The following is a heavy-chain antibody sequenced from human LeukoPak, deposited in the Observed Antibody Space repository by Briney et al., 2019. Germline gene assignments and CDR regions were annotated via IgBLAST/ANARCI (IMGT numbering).Heavy chain of an antibody. CDR2: IYYSGST. V-gene: IGHV4-59*12. D-gene: IGHD4-4*01. J-gene: IGHJ4*02. CDR3: ASALDYSNYYFDY. Sequence: PSETLSLTCTVSGGSISSYYWSWIRQPPGKGLEWIGYIYYSGSTNYNPSLKSRVTISVDTSKNQLSLKLSSVTAADTAVYYCASALDYSNYYFDYWGQGTLVTVSS. CDR1: GGSISSYY.